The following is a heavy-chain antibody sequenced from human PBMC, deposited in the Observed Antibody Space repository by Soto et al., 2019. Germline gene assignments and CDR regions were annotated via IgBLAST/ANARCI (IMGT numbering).Heavy chain of an antibody. CDR1: GLTSSYYV. D-gene: IGHD6-19*01. V-gene: IGHV3-23*01. J-gene: IGHJ6*02. CDR3: AKVIGVAGPPLMYYGMDV. Sequence: EVQLLESGGGLVQPGGSLRLSCEVSGLTSSYYVMTWVRQAPGKGLEWVSGISGTGRSTYYADSVKGRFTISRDNSKNTLYLQMNSLRAEDTAIFYCAKVIGVAGPPLMYYGMDVWGRGTTVTVSS. CDR2: ISGTGRST.